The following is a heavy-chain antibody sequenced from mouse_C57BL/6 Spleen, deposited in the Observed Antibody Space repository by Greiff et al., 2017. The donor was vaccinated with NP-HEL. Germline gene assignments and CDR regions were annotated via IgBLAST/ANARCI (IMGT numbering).Heavy chain of an antibody. D-gene: IGHD2-2*01. Sequence: EVKLMESEGGLVQPGSSMKLSCTASGFTFSDYYMAWVRQVPEKGLEWVANINYDGSSTYYLDSLKSRFIISRDNAKNILYLQMSSLKSEDTATYYCASVCYGYDGVYFDYWGQGTTLTVSS. V-gene: IGHV5-16*01. J-gene: IGHJ2*01. CDR3: ASVCYGYDGVYFDY. CDR2: INYDGSST. CDR1: GFTFSDYY.